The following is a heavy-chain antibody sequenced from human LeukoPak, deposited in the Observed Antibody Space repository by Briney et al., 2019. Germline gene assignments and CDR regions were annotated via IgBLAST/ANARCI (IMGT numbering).Heavy chain of an antibody. V-gene: IGHV3-74*01. J-gene: IGHJ4*02. CDR2: INSDGSSR. Sequence: GGSLRLSCAASGFTFSNYWVHWVRQAPGKGLVWVSRINSDGSSRSYGDSVKGRFTISRDNAKSTLSLQMHSLRAEDTAVYYCAKGVASCGGDCYSSNWGQGTLVTVSS. D-gene: IGHD2-21*02. CDR1: GFTFSNYW. CDR3: AKGVASCGGDCYSSN.